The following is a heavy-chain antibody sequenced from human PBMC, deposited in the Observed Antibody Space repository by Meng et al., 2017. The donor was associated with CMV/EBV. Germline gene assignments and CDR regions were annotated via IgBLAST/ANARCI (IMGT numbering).Heavy chain of an antibody. CDR3: ARDDYYDSSGYYSSYYYGMDV. D-gene: IGHD3-22*01. CDR1: GFTVSSNY. J-gene: IGHJ6*02. Sequence: GESLKISCAASGFTVSSNYMSWVRQAPGKGLEWVSVIYSCGSTYYADSVKGRFTISRDNAKNSLYLQMNSLRAEDTAVYYCARDDYYDSSGYYSSYYYGMDVWGQGTTVTVSS. V-gene: IGHV3-66*03. CDR2: IYSCGST.